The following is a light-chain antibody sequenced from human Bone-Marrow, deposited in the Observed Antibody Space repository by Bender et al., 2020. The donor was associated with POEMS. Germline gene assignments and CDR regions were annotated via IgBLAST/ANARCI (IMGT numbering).Light chain of an antibody. V-gene: IGLV2-23*02. CDR2: EVT. Sequence: QSALTQPASVSGSPGQSITISCIGTSSDVGSYHLVSWYQQYPGKAPKLLIYEVTKRPSGVSDRFSGSKSGNTASLIISGLQTGDEADYYCCSYSGTDSLIFGGGTKLTVL. CDR3: CSYSGTDSLI. J-gene: IGLJ2*01. CDR1: SSDVGSYHL.